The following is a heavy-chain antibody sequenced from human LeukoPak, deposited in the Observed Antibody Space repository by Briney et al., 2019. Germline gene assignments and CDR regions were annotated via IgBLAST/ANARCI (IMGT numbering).Heavy chain of an antibody. CDR2: IYTGGST. CDR1: DGSISTYY. CDR3: ARDRGKNVIAGSHRDYYYCMDV. V-gene: IGHV4-4*07. J-gene: IGHJ6*03. Sequence: SETLSLTCTVSDGSISTYYWSWIRQPAGKGLEWIGRIYTGGSTNYNPSLNSRVTMSVDTSKNQFSLKLSSVTAADTAVYYCARDRGKNVIAGSHRDYYYCMDVWGKGTTVTVSS. D-gene: IGHD6-13*01.